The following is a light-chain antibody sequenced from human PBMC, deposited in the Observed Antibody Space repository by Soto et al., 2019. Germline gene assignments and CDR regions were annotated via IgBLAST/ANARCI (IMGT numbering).Light chain of an antibody. CDR1: QSISNY. J-gene: IGKJ4*01. Sequence: DIQMTQSPSSLSASVGDRVTITCRASQSISNYLNWYQQKPGKAPKLLIFSTSTLQSGVPSRFSGSGSGTDFTLSISNLQPEDFATYYCQQSHTIPLTFGGGTKVEIK. CDR2: STS. CDR3: QQSHTIPLT. V-gene: IGKV1-39*01.